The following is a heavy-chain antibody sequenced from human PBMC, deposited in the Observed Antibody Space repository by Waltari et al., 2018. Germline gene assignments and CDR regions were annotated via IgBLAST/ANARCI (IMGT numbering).Heavy chain of an antibody. D-gene: IGHD3-22*01. J-gene: IGHJ5*02. V-gene: IGHV1-2*02. Sequence: QVQLVQSGAEVKKPGASVKVSCKASGYSFTDNYIHWIRQAPGQGLEWMGWINPNNGDTIYAQKFQGRVTMTRDTSISTAYMELSGLRSDDTAMFYCARVNNYYDSIGRDWFDPWGQGTLVTVSS. CDR1: GYSFTDNY. CDR3: ARVNNYYDSIGRDWFDP. CDR2: INPNNGDT.